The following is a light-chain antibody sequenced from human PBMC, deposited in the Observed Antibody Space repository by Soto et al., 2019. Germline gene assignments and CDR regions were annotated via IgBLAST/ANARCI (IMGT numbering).Light chain of an antibody. CDR1: LGINTY. CDR3: QQLNSYPRT. V-gene: IGKV1-9*01. Sequence: IQLTQSPSFLSASVGDRVTITCRASLGINTYLAWYQQKPGKAPELLIYAASTLQSGVPSRFSGSGSRTEFTLTISSLQPEDFATYYCQQLNSYPRTFGQGTKVEIK. CDR2: AAS. J-gene: IGKJ1*01.